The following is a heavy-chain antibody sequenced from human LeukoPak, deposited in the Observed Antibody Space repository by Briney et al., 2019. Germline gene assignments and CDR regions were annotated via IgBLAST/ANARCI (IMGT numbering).Heavy chain of an antibody. CDR2: VYYSGST. V-gene: IGHV4-59*01. D-gene: IGHD3-22*01. CDR3: AREDSSGYPSYYYYGMDV. CDR1: GGSISTYY. Sequence: NPSETLSLTCTVSGGSISTYYWSWIRQPPGKGLEWIGYVYYSGSTNYNPSLKSRVTISVDTSKNQFSLKLSSVTAAGTAVYYCAREDSSGYPSYYYYGMDVWGQGTTVTVSS. J-gene: IGHJ6*02.